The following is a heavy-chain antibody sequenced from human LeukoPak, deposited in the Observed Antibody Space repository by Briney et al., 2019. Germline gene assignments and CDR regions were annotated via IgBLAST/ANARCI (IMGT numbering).Heavy chain of an antibody. CDR2: IYYSGST. CDR1: GGSISSGGYY. Sequence: SETLSLTCTVSGGSISSGGYYWSWIRQHPGKGLEWIGYIYYSGSTYYNPSFKSRVTISVDTSKNQFSLKLSSVTAADTAVYYCARDHVGDSSGLYYFDYWGQGTLVTVSS. V-gene: IGHV4-31*03. J-gene: IGHJ4*02. D-gene: IGHD3-22*01. CDR3: ARDHVGDSSGLYYFDY.